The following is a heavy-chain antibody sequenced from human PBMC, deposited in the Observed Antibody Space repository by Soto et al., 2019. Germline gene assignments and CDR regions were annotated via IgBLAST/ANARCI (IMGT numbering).Heavy chain of an antibody. CDR2: FYQGGST. J-gene: IGHJ5*02. CDR1: GESLNYYY. Sequence: HVQLRQWGAGLLKPSDTLSLTCAVYGESLNYYYWSWIRQAPGKGLEWIGEFYQGGSTHYNPSVKRRGTLSVDLSSQQFSLKLTSVTAADTATYYCARGMWPDRFANWGQGTLVTVSS. V-gene: IGHV4-34*01. D-gene: IGHD2-21*01. CDR3: ARGMWPDRFAN.